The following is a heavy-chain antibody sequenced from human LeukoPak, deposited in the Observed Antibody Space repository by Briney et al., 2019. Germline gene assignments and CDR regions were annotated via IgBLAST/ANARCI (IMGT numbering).Heavy chain of an antibody. D-gene: IGHD2-2*01. CDR2: INAGNDKT. J-gene: IGHJ3*01. CDR3: ASGDLGYCSSTSCPTRGNAFDA. Sequence: ASVTVSCKASGYTFTSYYMHWVRQAPGQGLEWMGWINAGNDKTKYSQKFQGRVTITRDTSASTAYMELSSLRSEDAAVYYCASGDLGYCSSTSCPTRGNAFDAWGQGTMVTVSS. V-gene: IGHV1-3*01. CDR1: GYTFTSYY.